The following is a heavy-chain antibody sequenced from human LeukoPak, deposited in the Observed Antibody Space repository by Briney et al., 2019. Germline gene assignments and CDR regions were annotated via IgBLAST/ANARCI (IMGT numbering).Heavy chain of an antibody. CDR2: ISAYNGNT. Sequence: GASVKVSCKASGYTFTSYGTSWVRQAPGQGLEWMGWISAYNGNTNYAQKFQGRVTMATDTSTSTAYMELRSLRSDDTAMYYCAREVYSNWFDPWGQGTLVTVSS. CDR1: GYTFTSYG. D-gene: IGHD2-8*01. J-gene: IGHJ5*02. CDR3: AREVYSNWFDP. V-gene: IGHV1-18*01.